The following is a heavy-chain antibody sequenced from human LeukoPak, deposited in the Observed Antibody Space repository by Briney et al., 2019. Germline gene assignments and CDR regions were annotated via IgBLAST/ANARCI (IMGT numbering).Heavy chain of an antibody. J-gene: IGHJ5*02. V-gene: IGHV1-69*13. D-gene: IGHD4-17*01. CDR1: GGTFSSYA. CDR3: AREGGDFNWFDP. Sequence: SVKVSCKASGGTFSSYAISWVRQAPGQGLEWMGGIIPIFGTANYAQKFQGRVTITADESTSTAYMELSSLRSEDTAVYYCAREGGDFNWFDPWGQGTLVTVSS. CDR2: IIPIFGTA.